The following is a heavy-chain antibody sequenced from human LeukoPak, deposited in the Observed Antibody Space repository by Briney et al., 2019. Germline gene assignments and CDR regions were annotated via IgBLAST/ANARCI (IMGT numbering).Heavy chain of an antibody. V-gene: IGHV3-30*02. CDR1: GFTFSKYG. Sequence: PGGSLRLSCAASGFTFSKYGMHWVRQAPGKGLEWVTFIRYDGSNKYYADSVKGRFTISRDNAKNTLYLQMNSLRAEDTAVYYCAREILAPGKTLDYWGQGALVTVSS. CDR2: IRYDGSNK. J-gene: IGHJ4*02. CDR3: AREILAPGKTLDY.